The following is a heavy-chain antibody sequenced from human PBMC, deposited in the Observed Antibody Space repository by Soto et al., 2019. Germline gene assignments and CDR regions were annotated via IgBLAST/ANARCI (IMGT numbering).Heavy chain of an antibody. Sequence: PSETLSLTCAVSGGSISSSNWWSWVRQPPGKGLEWIGEIYHSGSTNYNPSLKSRVTISVDKSKNQFSLKLSSVTAEDTAVYYCARDGSSGWTTFGEEHLINWFDPWGQGTLVTVSS. D-gene: IGHD6-19*01. CDR2: IYHSGST. CDR3: ARDGSSGWTTFGEEHLINWFDP. CDR1: GGSISSSNW. V-gene: IGHV4-4*02. J-gene: IGHJ5*02.